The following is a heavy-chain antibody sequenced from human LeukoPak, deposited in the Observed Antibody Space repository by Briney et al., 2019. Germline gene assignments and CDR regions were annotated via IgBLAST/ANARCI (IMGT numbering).Heavy chain of an antibody. CDR1: GGSISSGSYY. CDR3: ARVFRVPAAIPYGDIYWYFDL. CDR2: IYTSGST. J-gene: IGHJ2*01. V-gene: IGHV4-61*02. D-gene: IGHD2-2*02. Sequence: SQTLSLTCTVSGGSISSGSYYWSWIRQPAGKGLEWIGRIYTSGSTNYNPSLKSRVTISVDTSKNQFSLKLSSVTAADTAVYYCARVFRVPAAIPYGDIYWYFDLWGRGTLVTVSS.